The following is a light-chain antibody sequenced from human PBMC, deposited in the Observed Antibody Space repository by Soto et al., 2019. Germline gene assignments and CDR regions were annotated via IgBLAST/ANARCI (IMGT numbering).Light chain of an antibody. Sequence: DIVLTHTPGTLSLSPGERATLSCRASQSVSSSYLAWYQHKPGQAPRLLIYGASTRATGIPARFSGSGSGTEFTLTISSLQSEDFAVYYCQQYNNWPPWTFGQGTKVDIK. CDR1: QSVSSSY. V-gene: IGKV3-15*01. J-gene: IGKJ1*01. CDR2: GAS. CDR3: QQYNNWPPWT.